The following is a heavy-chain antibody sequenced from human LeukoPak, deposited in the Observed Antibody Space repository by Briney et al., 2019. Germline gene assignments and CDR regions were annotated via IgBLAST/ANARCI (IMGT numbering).Heavy chain of an antibody. D-gene: IGHD3-9*01. CDR2: ISYDGSNK. CDR3: AKASYDILTGHYYFDY. Sequence: GGSLRLSCAASGFTFSSYAMHWVRQAPGKGLEWVAVISYDGSNKYYADSVKGRFTISRDNSKNSLYLQMNSLRAEDTALYYCAKASYDILTGHYYFDYWGQGTLVTVSS. J-gene: IGHJ4*02. CDR1: GFTFSSYA. V-gene: IGHV3-30-3*01.